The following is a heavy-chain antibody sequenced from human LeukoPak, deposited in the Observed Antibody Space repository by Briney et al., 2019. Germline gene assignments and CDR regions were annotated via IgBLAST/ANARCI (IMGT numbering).Heavy chain of an antibody. CDR2: ISGSGGNT. D-gene: IGHD3-3*01. CDR3: AKDVGVVMFDY. CDR1: GFTFSSYA. V-gene: IGHV3-23*01. J-gene: IGHJ4*02. Sequence: GGSLRLSCAASGFTFSSYAMSWVRQAPGKGLEWVSVISGSGGNTYFADSVKGRFTTSRDNSKNTLYLQMSSLRAEDTAVYYCAKDVGVVMFDYWGQGTLVTVSS.